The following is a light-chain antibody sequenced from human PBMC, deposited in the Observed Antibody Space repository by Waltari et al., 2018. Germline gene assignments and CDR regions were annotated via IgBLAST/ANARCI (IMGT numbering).Light chain of an antibody. J-gene: IGKJ1*01. CDR1: QDITNS. CDR3: HQYYITPR. CDR2: AAS. V-gene: IGKV1-NL1*01. Sequence: DIQMTQSPSSLSASVGDRVNITCRASQDITNSLNWYQQKPGKAPKLLLSAASRLERGVPSKFSASASVTDYTFTISCLQPQYFASYYSHQYYITPRFGQGTNVAIK.